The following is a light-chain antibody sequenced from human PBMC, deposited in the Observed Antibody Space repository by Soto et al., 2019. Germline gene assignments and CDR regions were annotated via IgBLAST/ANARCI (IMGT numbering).Light chain of an antibody. CDR2: DNN. CDR3: GTWDTSRSAVV. V-gene: IGLV1-51*01. Sequence: QSVLTQPPSVSAAPGQTVTISCSGSSSNIGNNYVSWYQHLPGTAPKLLIYDNNARPSGIPDRFSGSKSGTSATLGITGLETGDEADYYCGTWDTSRSAVVFGGGTKLTVL. CDR1: SSNIGNNY. J-gene: IGLJ2*01.